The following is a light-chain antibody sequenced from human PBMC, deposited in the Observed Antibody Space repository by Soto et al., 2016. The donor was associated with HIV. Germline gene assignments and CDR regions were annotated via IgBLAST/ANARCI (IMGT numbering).Light chain of an antibody. CDR2: KAS. Sequence: CRASQSISIWVAWYQQKPGKPPKLLIYKASTLEDGVPSRFSGNASGTEFTLTIISLQPDDFATYYCQQYYTYTFGQGTKVDMK. J-gene: IGKJ1*01. CDR1: QSISIW. CDR3: QQYYTYT. V-gene: IGKV1-5*03.